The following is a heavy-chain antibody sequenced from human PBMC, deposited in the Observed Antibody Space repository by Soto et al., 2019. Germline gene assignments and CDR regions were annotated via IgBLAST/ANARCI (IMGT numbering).Heavy chain of an antibody. Sequence: EVQLVESGGGLVKPGGSLRLSCAASGFTLSSYGMNWVRQAPGKGLEWVSSISSSSSYIYYADSVKGRFTISRDNAKNSLYLQMNSLRAEDTAVYYCARDRPTYYYGMDVWGQGTTVTVSS. J-gene: IGHJ6*02. V-gene: IGHV3-21*01. CDR1: GFTLSSYG. CDR2: ISSSSSYI. CDR3: ARDRPTYYYGMDV.